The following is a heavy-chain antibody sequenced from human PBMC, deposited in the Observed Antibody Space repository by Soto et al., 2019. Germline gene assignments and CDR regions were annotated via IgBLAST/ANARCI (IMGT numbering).Heavy chain of an antibody. CDR1: GVSFSGYY. CDR2: INHSGST. CDR3: ARTGYSSGWYKAAFDI. V-gene: IGHV4-34*01. Sequence: QVQLQQWGAGLLKPSETLSLTCAVYGVSFSGYYWSWIRQPPGKGLEWIGEINHSGSTNYNPSLKSRVTISVDTSKNQFSLKLSSVTAADTAVYYCARTGYSSGWYKAAFDIWGQGTMVTVS. J-gene: IGHJ3*02. D-gene: IGHD6-19*01.